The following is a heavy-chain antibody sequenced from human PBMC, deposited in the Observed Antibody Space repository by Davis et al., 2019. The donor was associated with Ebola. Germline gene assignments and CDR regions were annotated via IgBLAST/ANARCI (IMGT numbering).Heavy chain of an antibody. CDR1: GFTFSSYG. CDR2: IWYDGSNK. Sequence: PGGSLRLSCAASGFTFSSYGMHWVRQAPGKGLEWVAVIWYDGSNKYYADSVKGRFTISRDNSKNTLYLQMNSLRAEDTAVYYCARDGVENWFDPWGQGTLVTVSS. J-gene: IGHJ5*02. V-gene: IGHV3-33*01. D-gene: IGHD3-10*01. CDR3: ARDGVENWFDP.